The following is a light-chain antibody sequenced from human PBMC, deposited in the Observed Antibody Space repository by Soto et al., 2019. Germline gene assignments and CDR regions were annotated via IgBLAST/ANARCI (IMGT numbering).Light chain of an antibody. CDR3: QQYKNWPPWT. Sequence: EIIMTQSPATQSVSPGERATLSCKASQRIGSNLAWYQQKPGQAPRLLIYGASSRATGFPARFSGSGSGTEFTLTISSLQSEDFAVYYCQQYKNWPPWTFGQGTKVEMK. CDR1: QRIGSN. V-gene: IGKV3-15*01. J-gene: IGKJ1*01. CDR2: GAS.